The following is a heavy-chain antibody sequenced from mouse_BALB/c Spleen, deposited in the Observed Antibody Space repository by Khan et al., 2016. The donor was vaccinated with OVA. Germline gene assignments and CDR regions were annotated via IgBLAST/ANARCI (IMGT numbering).Heavy chain of an antibody. J-gene: IGHJ4*01. Sequence: QLQLLQSGPEVKKPGETFKISCKASGHTFTTFGMNWVKQAPGKGLKWMGWINTYTGEPTYADDFNGRFAFSLGTSASTAYLQINNLKNEETATYFCARPPYISYVLDNWGQGTSVTVP. CDR1: GHTFTTFG. CDR3: ARPPYISYVLDN. V-gene: IGHV9-3-1*01. D-gene: IGHD2-10*01. CDR2: INTYTGEP.